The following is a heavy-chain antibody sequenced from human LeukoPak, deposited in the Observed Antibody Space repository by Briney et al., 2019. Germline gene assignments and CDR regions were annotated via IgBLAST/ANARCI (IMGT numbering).Heavy chain of an antibody. CDR3: AKETYIVVVPGALFDY. D-gene: IGHD2-2*01. V-gene: IGHV3-23*01. CDR1: GFTFSSYA. Sequence: GGSLRLSCAGSGFTFSSYAMSWVRQAPGKGLEWVSAISGSYGSTYYADSVKSRFTISRDNSKNMLYLQMNSLRAEDTAIYYCAKETYIVVVPGALFDYWGQGTLVTVSS. J-gene: IGHJ4*02. CDR2: ISGSYGST.